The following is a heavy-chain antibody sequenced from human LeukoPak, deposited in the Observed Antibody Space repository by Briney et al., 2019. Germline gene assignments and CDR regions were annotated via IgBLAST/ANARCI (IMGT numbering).Heavy chain of an antibody. Sequence: HPGGSLRFSCAASGFTFSSYAMSWVRQAPGKGLEWVSAISGSGGSTYYADSVKGRFTISRDNFKNTLYLQMNSLRAEDTAVYYCARGDYYDSSGPYYYFDYWGQGTLVTVSS. CDR2: ISGSGGST. J-gene: IGHJ4*02. CDR1: GFTFSSYA. D-gene: IGHD3-22*01. CDR3: ARGDYYDSSGPYYYFDY. V-gene: IGHV3-23*01.